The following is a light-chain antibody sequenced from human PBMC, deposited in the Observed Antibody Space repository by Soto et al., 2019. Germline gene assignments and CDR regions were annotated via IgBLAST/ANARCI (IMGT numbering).Light chain of an antibody. CDR1: QSVSSY. CDR3: QQFGISPWT. Sequence: EIVLTQSPGTLSLSPGDRATLSCRASQSVSSYLAWYQQKPGQAPRLLIYAASNRATGIPARFSGRGTATDFTLTISRLEPEDYGVYYCQQFGISPWTFGQGTKVDNK. J-gene: IGKJ1*01. V-gene: IGKV3-11*01. CDR2: AAS.